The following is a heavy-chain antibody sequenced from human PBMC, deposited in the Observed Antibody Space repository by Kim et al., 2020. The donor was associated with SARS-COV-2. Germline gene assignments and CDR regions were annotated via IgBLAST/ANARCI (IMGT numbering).Heavy chain of an antibody. CDR3: AREGGYDSRGWFDP. Sequence: ASVKVSCKASGYTFTGYYMHWVRQAPGQGLEWMGWINPNSGGTNYAQKFQGRVTMTRDTSISTAYMELSRLRSDDTAVYYCAREGGYDSRGWFDPWGQGTLVTVSS. D-gene: IGHD5-12*01. V-gene: IGHV1-2*02. CDR2: INPNSGGT. CDR1: GYTFTGYY. J-gene: IGHJ5*02.